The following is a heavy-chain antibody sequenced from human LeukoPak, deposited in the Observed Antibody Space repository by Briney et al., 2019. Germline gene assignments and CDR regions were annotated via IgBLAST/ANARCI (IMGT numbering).Heavy chain of an antibody. CDR1: GGSISSSSYY. CDR2: IYYSGST. Sequence: SETLSLTCTVSGGSISSSSYYWGWIRQPPGKGLEWIGSIYYSGSTYYNPSLKSRVTISVDTSKNQFSLKLSSVTAADTAVYYCASRFERPPYYDSMGDRAGFGWYFDLWGRGTLVTVSS. D-gene: IGHD3-22*01. CDR3: ASRFERPPYYDSMGDRAGFGWYFDL. J-gene: IGHJ2*01. V-gene: IGHV4-39*07.